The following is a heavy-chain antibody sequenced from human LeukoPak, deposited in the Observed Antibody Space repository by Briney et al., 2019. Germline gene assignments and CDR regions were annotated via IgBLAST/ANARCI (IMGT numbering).Heavy chain of an antibody. D-gene: IGHD1-26*01. CDR2: ISWNSGSI. Sequence: GGSLRLSCAASGFTFDDYAMHWVRQAPGKGLEWVSGISWNSGSIGYADSVKGRFTISRDNAKNSLYLQMNSLRAGDTALYYCAGFRVGATGIFDYWGQGTLVTVSS. J-gene: IGHJ4*02. CDR3: AGFRVGATGIFDY. CDR1: GFTFDDYA. V-gene: IGHV3-9*01.